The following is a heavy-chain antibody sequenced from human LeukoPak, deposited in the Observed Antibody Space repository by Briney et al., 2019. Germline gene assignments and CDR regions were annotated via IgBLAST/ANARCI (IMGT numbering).Heavy chain of an antibody. CDR3: ARLAPGNYDILTGDPKVVFDY. D-gene: IGHD3-9*01. J-gene: IGHJ4*02. CDR2: VHSSGST. Sequence: SETLTLTCTVSGGSISSFFWSWIRQPPGKGLECIGYVHSSGSTKYNPSLKSRLIISVDMSKNQFSLKLRSVSVADTAVYYCARLAPGNYDILTGDPKVVFDYWGQGALVTVSS. CDR1: GGSISSFF. V-gene: IGHV4-59*01.